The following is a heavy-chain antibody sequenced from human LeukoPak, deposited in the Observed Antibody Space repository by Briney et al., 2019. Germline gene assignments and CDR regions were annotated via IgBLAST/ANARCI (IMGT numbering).Heavy chain of an antibody. V-gene: IGHV3-30-3*01. Sequence: GGSLRLSCAASGFTFSSYAMHWVRQAPGKGLEWVAVISYDGSNKYYADSVKGRFTISRDNSKNTLYLQMNSLRAEDTAVYYCARDRRQWLVDGWLDPWGQGTLVTVSS. CDR1: GFTFSSYA. CDR3: ARDRRQWLVDGWLDP. D-gene: IGHD6-19*01. J-gene: IGHJ5*02. CDR2: ISYDGSNK.